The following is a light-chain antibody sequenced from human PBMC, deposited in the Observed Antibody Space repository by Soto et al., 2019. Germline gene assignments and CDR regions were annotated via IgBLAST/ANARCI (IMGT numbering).Light chain of an antibody. CDR3: QQYGSSPPTWK. V-gene: IGKV3-20*01. J-gene: IGKJ1*01. CDR1: QSVSSTY. CDR2: GAS. Sequence: IVLTHSPGTLSLSPCEKSTLSFRSIQSVSSTYLAWYQQKPGQAPRLLIVGASSRATGIPDRFSGSGSGTDFTLTISRLEPEDFAVYYCQQYGSSPPTWKFGKGNKVDIK.